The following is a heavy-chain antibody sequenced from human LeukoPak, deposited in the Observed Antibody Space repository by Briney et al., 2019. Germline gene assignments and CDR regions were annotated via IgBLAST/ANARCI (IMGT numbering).Heavy chain of an antibody. J-gene: IGHJ4*02. CDR3: ARVEAVCGGDCFSDY. Sequence: ASVKVSCKASGYTFTSYGISWVRQAPGQGLEWMGWISAYNGNTNYAQKLQGRVTMTTDTSTSTAYMELWSLRSDDTAVYYCARVEAVCGGDCFSDYWGQGTLVTVSS. CDR2: ISAYNGNT. V-gene: IGHV1-18*01. D-gene: IGHD2-21*02. CDR1: GYTFTSYG.